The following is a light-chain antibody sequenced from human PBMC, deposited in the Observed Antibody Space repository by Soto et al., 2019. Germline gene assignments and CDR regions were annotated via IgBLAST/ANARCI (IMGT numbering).Light chain of an antibody. CDR3: CSYAGSSTYV. CDR1: SSDVGSYNL. Sequence: QSVLTQPASVSGSPGQSITISCTGTSSDVGSYNLVSWYQQHPGKAPKLMIYEGSKRPSGVSNRFSGSKSGNTAALTISGLQAEDEADYYCCSYAGSSTYVFGPGTKLIVL. CDR2: EGS. J-gene: IGLJ1*01. V-gene: IGLV2-23*01.